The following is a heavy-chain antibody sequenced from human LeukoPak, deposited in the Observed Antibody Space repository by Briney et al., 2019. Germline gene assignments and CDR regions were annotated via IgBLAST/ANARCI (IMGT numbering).Heavy chain of an antibody. D-gene: IGHD5-12*01. V-gene: IGHV3-30*03. J-gene: IGHJ4*02. CDR1: GFTFSSYG. CDR2: ISYDGSNN. CDR3: RTSTGGF. Sequence: GGSLRHSCAASGFTFSSYGMHWVRQAPGKGLEWVAFISYDGSNNFYEDSVKGRFTISRDNSKNTLYLQMNSLRAEDTAVYYVRTSTGGFWGQGTLVTVSS.